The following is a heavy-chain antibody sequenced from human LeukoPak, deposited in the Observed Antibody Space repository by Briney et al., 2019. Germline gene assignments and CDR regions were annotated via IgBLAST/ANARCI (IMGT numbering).Heavy chain of an antibody. CDR3: ARVHSAGSSSSWQDAFDI. V-gene: IGHV1-8*01. Sequence: ASVKVSCKASGYTFTNYDINWVRQATGQGLEWMGWMNPDSGNTGYEQKFQGRVTMTRNTSISTAYVELSSLRSEDTAVYYCARVHSAGSSSSWQDAFDIWGQGTRVTVSS. J-gene: IGHJ3*02. CDR2: MNPDSGNT. D-gene: IGHD6-13*01. CDR1: GYTFTNYD.